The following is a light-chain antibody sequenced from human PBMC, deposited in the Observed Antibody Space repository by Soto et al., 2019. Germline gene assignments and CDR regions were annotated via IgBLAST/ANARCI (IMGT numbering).Light chain of an antibody. Sequence: EIVLTQSPGTLSLSPGERATLSCRASQSVISNYLAWYQQKPGQAPSLLIFGASIRATDIPDRFSGSGSGTDFTLTIRRLEPEDFAVYYCHQYITSPHTFGQGTKVEI. CDR1: QSVISNY. CDR3: HQYITSPHT. V-gene: IGKV3-20*01. CDR2: GAS. J-gene: IGKJ1*01.